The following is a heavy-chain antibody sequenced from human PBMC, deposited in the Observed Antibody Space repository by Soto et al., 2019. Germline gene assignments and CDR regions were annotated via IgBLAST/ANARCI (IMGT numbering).Heavy chain of an antibody. CDR1: RFTFSSYW. CDR2: INQDGSEK. J-gene: IGHJ4*02. Sequence: GGSLRLSCAASRFTFSSYWMTWVRQAPGKGLEWVATINQDGSEKYYVDSLRGRFTVSRDNAENSLYLQMNSLRAEDTAVYYCAGAGGCFSNHGHFAYGGKGSLVTVPS. D-gene: IGHD3-10*01. CDR3: AGAGGCFSNHGHFAY. V-gene: IGHV3-7*03.